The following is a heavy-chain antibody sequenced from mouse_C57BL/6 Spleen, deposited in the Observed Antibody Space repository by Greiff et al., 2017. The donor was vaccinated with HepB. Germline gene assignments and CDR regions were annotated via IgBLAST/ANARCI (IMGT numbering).Heavy chain of an antibody. V-gene: IGHV1-80*01. D-gene: IGHD2-10*01. J-gene: IGHJ4*01. CDR1: GYAFSSYW. Sequence: VQLQQSGAELVKPGASVKISCKASGYAFSSYWMNWVKQRPGKGLEWIGQIYPGDGDTNYNGKFKGKATLTADKSSSTAYMQLSSLTSEDSAVYFCARALLWSYAMDYWGQGTSVTVSS. CDR3: ARALLWSYAMDY. CDR2: IYPGDGDT.